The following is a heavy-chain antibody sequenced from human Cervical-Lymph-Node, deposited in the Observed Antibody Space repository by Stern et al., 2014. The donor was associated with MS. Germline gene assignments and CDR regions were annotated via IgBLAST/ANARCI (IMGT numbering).Heavy chain of an antibody. Sequence: EVQLVESGGGLEQPGRSLRLSCAASGFTFDGYAMHWVRQAPGKGLEWVSVLTWNSVSVGYADSVKGRFTISRDNAKNSLYMQMNSLRGVATALYYGAKGSGGSGYYPVALDYWGQGTLVTVSS. D-gene: IGHD3-3*01. CDR1: GFTFDGYA. J-gene: IGHJ4*02. V-gene: IGHV3-9*01. CDR2: LTWNSVSV. CDR3: AKGSGGSGYYPVALDY.